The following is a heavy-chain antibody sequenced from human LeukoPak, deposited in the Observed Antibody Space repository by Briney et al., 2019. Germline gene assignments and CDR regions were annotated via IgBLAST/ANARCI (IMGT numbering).Heavy chain of an antibody. J-gene: IGHJ4*02. CDR2: ISITGGST. Sequence: PGGSLRLSCVASGSTFSSYAMSWVRQDPKKGMEWVSGISITGGSTYYTDSVKGRFTISRDNSKNTLYLQMNSLRVEDTAVYYCATLSVAAGDWDDDFWGQGTLLTVSS. V-gene: IGHV3-23*01. CDR1: GSTFSSYA. D-gene: IGHD6-13*01. CDR3: ATLSVAAGDWDDDF.